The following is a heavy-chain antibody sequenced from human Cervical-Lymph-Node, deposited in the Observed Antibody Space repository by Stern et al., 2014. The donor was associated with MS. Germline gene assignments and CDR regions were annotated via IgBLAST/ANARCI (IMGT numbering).Heavy chain of an antibody. V-gene: IGHV3-30*01. Sequence: VQLVESGGGLVQPGGSLRLSCAASGFTFHKYAMHWVRQAPGKGPQWGAAISSDGSNEYYADSVKGRFTISRDSSKNTLYLQMHSLRAEDTAVYYCARDLPLWFGTLLGGMDVWGQGTRVSVSS. CDR2: ISSDGSNE. CDR3: ARDLPLWFGTLLGGMDV. J-gene: IGHJ6*02. D-gene: IGHD3-10*01. CDR1: GFTFHKYA.